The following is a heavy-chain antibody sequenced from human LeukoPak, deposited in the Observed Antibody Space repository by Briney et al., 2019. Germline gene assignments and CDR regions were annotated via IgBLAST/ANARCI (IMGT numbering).Heavy chain of an antibody. Sequence: GGSLRLSCAASGFTFSSYAMSWVRQAPGKGLEWVSSISSTGRGTYYADSVKGRFTISRDSSKNTLSLQMNSPRAEDTAIYYCAKQYSSDWYSLDYWGQGTLVTVSS. CDR1: GFTFSSYA. D-gene: IGHD6-19*01. CDR2: ISSTGRGT. CDR3: AKQYSSDWYSLDY. J-gene: IGHJ4*02. V-gene: IGHV3-23*01.